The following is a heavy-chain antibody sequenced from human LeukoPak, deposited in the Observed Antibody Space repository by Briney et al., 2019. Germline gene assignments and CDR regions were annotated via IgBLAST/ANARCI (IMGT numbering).Heavy chain of an antibody. V-gene: IGHV4-30-4*01. Sequence: SETLSLTCTVSGGSISSGDYYWSWIRQPPGKGLEWIGYIYYSGSTYYNPSLKSRVTISVDTSKNQFSLKLSSVTAADTAVYYCARSYYDILTGPGGFDIWGQGTMVTVSS. J-gene: IGHJ3*02. D-gene: IGHD3-9*01. CDR3: ARSYYDILTGPGGFDI. CDR2: IYYSGST. CDR1: GGSISSGDYY.